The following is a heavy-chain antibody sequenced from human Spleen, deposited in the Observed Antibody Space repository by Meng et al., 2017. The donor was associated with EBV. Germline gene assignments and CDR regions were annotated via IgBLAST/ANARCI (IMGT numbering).Heavy chain of an antibody. J-gene: IGHJ5*02. D-gene: IGHD3-10*01. V-gene: IGHV1-46*01. Sequence: QVPLLQSWAELKRPGASRKVSCEASGYSFTTYYIHWVRHAPGQGLGWMEVTNPSGGKTINEQKFQGRVTLTRDTSTNTVYMELSSLTFDDTAVYYCTRGSGSYHNWPSPNWFDPWGQGTLVTVSS. CDR1: GYSFTTYY. CDR3: TRGSGSYHNWPSPNWFDP. CDR2: TNPSGGKT.